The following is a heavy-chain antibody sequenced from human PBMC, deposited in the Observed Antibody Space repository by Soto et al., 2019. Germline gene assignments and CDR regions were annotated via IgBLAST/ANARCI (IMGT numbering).Heavy chain of an antibody. CDR3: ARTPSSGYNLHSYPDV. V-gene: IGHV1-69*02. Sequence: GQGLEWMGKIIPILCIANYAQKFQGRVTMTADKSTSTAYMELSSLRSEDTAVYYGARTPSSGYNLHSYPDVWGKGNTVTVS. J-gene: IGHJ6*03. CDR2: IIPILCIA. D-gene: IGHD5-12*01.